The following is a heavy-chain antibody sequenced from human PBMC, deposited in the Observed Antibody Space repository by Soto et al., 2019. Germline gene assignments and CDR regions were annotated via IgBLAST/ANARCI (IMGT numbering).Heavy chain of an antibody. Sequence: PWGSLRLSCAASGFTFSSYAMSWGRQAPGKGREWVSAISGSGGSTYYADSVKGRFTISRDNSKNTLYLQMNSLRAEDTAVYYCATAPQYAHIVVVPAARFIDYWGQGTLVTVSS. CDR2: ISGSGGST. D-gene: IGHD2-2*01. CDR1: GFTFSSYA. V-gene: IGHV3-23*01. CDR3: ATAPQYAHIVVVPAARFIDY. J-gene: IGHJ4*02.